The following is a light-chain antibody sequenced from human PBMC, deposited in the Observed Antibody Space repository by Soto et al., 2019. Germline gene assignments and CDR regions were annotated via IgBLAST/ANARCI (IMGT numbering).Light chain of an antibody. CDR3: QQSFSSRWT. CDR2: DAS. J-gene: IGKJ1*01. CDR1: HDIRDH. V-gene: IGKV1-39*01. Sequence: IQMTQSPSSLSASVGDRVTLTCQASHDIRDHLNWYQQKPGKPPKLLIYDASNLQTGVPSRFSGSGSGTDFTLTISSLQPEDFATYYCQQSFSSRWTFGQGTKVDIK.